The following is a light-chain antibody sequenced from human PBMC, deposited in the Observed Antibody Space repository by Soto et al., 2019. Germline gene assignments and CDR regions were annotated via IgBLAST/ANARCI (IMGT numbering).Light chain of an antibody. J-gene: IGKJ1*01. CDR2: GAS. V-gene: IGKV3-20*01. CDR3: QQYGTSPPT. CDR1: QSVSGSD. Sequence: VLTQSPGTLSLSPGERATLSCRASQSVSGSDLAWYQQKPGQAPRLLISGASSRATGVPDRFSGSGSGTDFTLTISRLEPEDFAVFYCQQYGTSPPTFGQGTKVDIK.